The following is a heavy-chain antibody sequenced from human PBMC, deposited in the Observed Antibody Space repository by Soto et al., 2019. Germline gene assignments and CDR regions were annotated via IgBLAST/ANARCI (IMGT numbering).Heavy chain of an antibody. D-gene: IGHD1-26*01. CDR1: GFTFSSYW. CDR2: IKQDGSEK. V-gene: IGHV3-7*05. CDR3: ARDRGSYYKVY. J-gene: IGHJ4*02. Sequence: EVQLVESGGGLVQPGGSLRLSCAASGFTFSSYWMSWVRQAPGKGLEWVANIKQDGSEKYCVDSVKGRFTISRDNAKNSLYLQMNSLRAEDTAVYYCARDRGSYYKVYWGQGTLVTVSS.